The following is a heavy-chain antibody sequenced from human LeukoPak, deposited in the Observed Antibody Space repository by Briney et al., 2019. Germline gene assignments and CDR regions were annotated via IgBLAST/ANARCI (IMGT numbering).Heavy chain of an antibody. J-gene: IGHJ6*03. CDR3: ARGPRTYYYYMDV. V-gene: IGHV1-69*06. CDR2: IIPIFGTA. Sequence: ASVKVSCKASGYTFTNYGISWVRQAPGQGLEWMGGIIPIFGTANYAQKFQGRVTITADKSTSTAYMELSSLRSEDTAVYYCARGPRTYYYYMDVWGKGTTVTVSS. CDR1: GYTFTNYG.